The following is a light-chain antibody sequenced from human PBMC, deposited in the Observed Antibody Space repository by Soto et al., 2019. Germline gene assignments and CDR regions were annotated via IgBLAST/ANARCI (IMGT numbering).Light chain of an antibody. Sequence: QSALTQPASVSGSPGQSITISCTGTSSDVGGYNYVSWYQRHPGKAPKLILYDVSNWPSGVSNRFSGSKSGNTASLTISGLQAEDEADYYCSSYTSSSTLVFGGGTKLIVL. J-gene: IGLJ3*02. CDR1: SSDVGGYNY. CDR2: DVS. V-gene: IGLV2-14*03. CDR3: SSYTSSSTLV.